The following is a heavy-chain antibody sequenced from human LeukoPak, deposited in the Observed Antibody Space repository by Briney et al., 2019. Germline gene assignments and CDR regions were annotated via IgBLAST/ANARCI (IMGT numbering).Heavy chain of an antibody. Sequence: SETLSLTCTVSGGSISSYYWSWIRQPPGKGLEWIGYIYATGSTNYNPFLKSRVTISVDTSKNQFSLNLRSVTAADTTVYYCARHGSVRSPLGPWGQGTLVTVSS. CDR1: GGSISSYY. CDR3: ARHGSVRSPLGP. V-gene: IGHV4-4*09. CDR2: IYATGST. D-gene: IGHD3-10*01. J-gene: IGHJ5*02.